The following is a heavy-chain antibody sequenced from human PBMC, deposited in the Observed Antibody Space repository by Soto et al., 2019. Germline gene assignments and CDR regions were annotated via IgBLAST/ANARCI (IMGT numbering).Heavy chain of an antibody. V-gene: IGHV4-34*01. CDR3: ARTDIVVVPAAPMYFDY. CDR2: INHSGST. Sequence: PSETLSLTCAVYGGSFSGYYWSWIRQPPGKGLEWIGEINHSGSTNYNPSLKSRVTISVDTSKNQFSLKLSSVTAADTAVYYCARTDIVVVPAAPMYFDYWGQGTLVTVSS. J-gene: IGHJ4*02. CDR1: GGSFSGYY. D-gene: IGHD2-2*01.